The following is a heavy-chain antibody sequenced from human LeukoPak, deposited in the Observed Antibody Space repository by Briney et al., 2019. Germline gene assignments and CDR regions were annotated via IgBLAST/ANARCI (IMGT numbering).Heavy chain of an antibody. D-gene: IGHD4-11*01. V-gene: IGHV3-21*01. CDR3: ARAGVTTNPGKTYYYYYGMDV. CDR1: GFTFSSYS. Sequence: PGGSLRLSCAASGFTFSSYSMNWVRQAPGKGLEWVSSISSSSSYIYYADSVKGRFTISRDNAKNSLYLQMNSLRAEDTAVYYCARAGVTTNPGKTYYYYYGMDVWGQGTTVTVSS. J-gene: IGHJ6*02. CDR2: ISSSSSYI.